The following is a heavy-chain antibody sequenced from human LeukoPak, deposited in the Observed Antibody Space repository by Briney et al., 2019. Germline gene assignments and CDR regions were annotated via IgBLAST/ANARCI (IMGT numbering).Heavy chain of an antibody. J-gene: IGHJ4*02. CDR2: INPSGGST. Sequence: ASVKVSCKASGYTFTSYYTHWVRQAPGQGLEWMGIINPSGGSTSYAPKFQGRVTMTRDTSTSTVYMELSSLRSEDTAVYYCARGQILLAAAGPFDYWGQGTLVTVSS. V-gene: IGHV1-46*01. CDR1: GYTFTSYY. CDR3: ARGQILLAAAGPFDY. D-gene: IGHD6-13*01.